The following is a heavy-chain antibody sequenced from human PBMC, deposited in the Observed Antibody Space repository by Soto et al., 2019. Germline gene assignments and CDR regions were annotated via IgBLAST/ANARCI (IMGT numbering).Heavy chain of an antibody. CDR3: ARPSKWCSTSCQPSFFYY. J-gene: IGHJ4*02. Sequence: GPSLRLSCKGSGYSFTSYWIGWVRQMPGKGLEWMGIIYPGDSDTRYSPSFQGQVTISADKSISTAYLQWSSLKASDTAMYYCARPSKWCSTSCQPSFFYYWGQRTLVAVS. CDR1: GYSFTSYW. V-gene: IGHV5-51*01. D-gene: IGHD2-2*01. CDR2: IYPGDSDT.